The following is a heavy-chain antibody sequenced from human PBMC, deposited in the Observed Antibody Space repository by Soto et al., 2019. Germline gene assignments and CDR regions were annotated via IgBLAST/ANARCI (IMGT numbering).Heavy chain of an antibody. V-gene: IGHV1-69*06. Sequence: GASVKVSCKASGGTFSSYAISWVRQAPGQGLEWMGGIIPIFGTANYAQKFQGRVTITADKSTSTAYMELSSLRSEDTAVYYCARPREPTYYAFWSGYPMDGMDVWGQGTTVTVSS. CDR1: GGTFSSYA. D-gene: IGHD3-3*01. J-gene: IGHJ6*02. CDR2: IIPIFGTA. CDR3: ARPREPTYYAFWSGYPMDGMDV.